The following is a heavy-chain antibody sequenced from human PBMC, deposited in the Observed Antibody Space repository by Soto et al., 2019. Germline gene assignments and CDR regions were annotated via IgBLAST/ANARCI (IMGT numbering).Heavy chain of an antibody. CDR2: IYSGGST. J-gene: IGHJ6*02. Sequence: TGGSLRLSCAASGFTVSSNYMSWVRQAPGKGLEWVSVIYSGGSTYYADSVEGRFTISRDNSKNTLYLQMNSLRAEDTAVYYCARQKTPYYYGMDVWGQGTTVTVSS. V-gene: IGHV3-53*01. CDR3: ARQKTPYYYGMDV. CDR1: GFTVSSNY.